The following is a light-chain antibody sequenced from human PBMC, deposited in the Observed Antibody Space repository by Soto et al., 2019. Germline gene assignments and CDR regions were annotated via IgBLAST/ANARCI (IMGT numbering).Light chain of an antibody. CDR1: QSVSSN. J-gene: IGKJ2*01. CDR2: GAS. CDR3: QQYGSSPYT. Sequence: EIVMTQSPVTLSVCLGWRANICSRASQSVSSNLAWYQQKPGQAPRLLIYGASTRATGIPARFSGSGSGTDFTLNISRLEPEDFAVYYCQQYGSSPYTFGQGTKV. V-gene: IGKV3-20*01.